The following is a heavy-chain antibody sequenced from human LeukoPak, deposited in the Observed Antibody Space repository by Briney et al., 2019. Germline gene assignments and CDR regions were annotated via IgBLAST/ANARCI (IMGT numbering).Heavy chain of an antibody. V-gene: IGHV1-24*01. CDR2: FDPEDGET. D-gene: IGHD3-16*01. CDR1: GYALTELS. Sequence: ASVKVSCKVSGYALTELSMHWVRQAPGKGLEWVGGFDPEDGETIYAHKFQGRVTMTEDTSTGTAYTEVSSLRSEDTAVYYCETTRGGGAMATNWFDPWGQGTLVTVSS. J-gene: IGHJ5*02. CDR3: ETTRGGGAMATNWFDP.